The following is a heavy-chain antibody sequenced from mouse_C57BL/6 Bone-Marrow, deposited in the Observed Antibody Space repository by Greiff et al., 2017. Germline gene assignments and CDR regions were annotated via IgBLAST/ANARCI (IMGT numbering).Heavy chain of an antibody. CDR1: GYAFSSSW. D-gene: IGHD1-1*01. J-gene: IGHJ4*01. Sequence: QVQLQQSGPELVKPGASVKISCKASGYAFSSSWMNWVKQRPGKGLEWIGRIYPGDGDTNYNGKFKGKATLTADKSSSTAYRKLSSLTSEDSAVYFCARLGSSPYAMDYWGQGTSVTVSS. CDR3: ARLGSSPYAMDY. V-gene: IGHV1-82*01. CDR2: IYPGDGDT.